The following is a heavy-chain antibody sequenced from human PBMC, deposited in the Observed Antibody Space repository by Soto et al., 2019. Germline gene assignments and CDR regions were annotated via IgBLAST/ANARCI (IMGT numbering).Heavy chain of an antibody. V-gene: IGHV3-30-3*01. CDR1: GFIFSDYA. Sequence: GGSLRLSCVASGFIFSDYAMHWARQAPGKGLEWVALISPAGTNQYYADSAKGRFTISRDNSKNTLYLQMNSLRPEDTGLYYCARENSRISPRLFQHWGHGTLVNVS. CDR2: ISPAGTNQ. CDR3: ARENSRISPRLFQH. D-gene: IGHD6-6*01. J-gene: IGHJ1*01.